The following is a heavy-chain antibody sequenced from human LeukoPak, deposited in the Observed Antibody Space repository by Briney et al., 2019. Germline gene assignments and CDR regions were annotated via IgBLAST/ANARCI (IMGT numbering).Heavy chain of an antibody. V-gene: IGHV1-69*06. CDR1: GGTFSSYA. J-gene: IGHJ4*02. CDR2: IIPIFGTA. Sequence: ASVKVSCKASGGTFSSYAISWVRQAPGQGLEWMGGIIPIFGTANYAQKFQGRVTITADKSTSTAYMELSSLRSEDTAVYYCARDYKRYSSGWYPHLGYWGQGTLVTVSS. CDR3: ARDYKRYSSGWYPHLGY. D-gene: IGHD6-19*01.